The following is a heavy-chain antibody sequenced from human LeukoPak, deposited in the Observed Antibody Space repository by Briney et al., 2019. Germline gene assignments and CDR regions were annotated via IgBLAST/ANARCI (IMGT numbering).Heavy chain of an antibody. CDR3: TPQTLLYHGLDV. CDR2: IKTETDGETT. J-gene: IGHJ6*04. V-gene: IGHV3-15*01. Sequence: KPGGSLRLSCAASGFTFRSAWMSWVRQAPGKGLEWVGRIKTETDGETTDFAAPVKGRFTISRDDSSNTLYLQMSSLKTEDTAVYFCTPQTLLYHGLDVWGKGTTVTVSS. CDR1: GFTFRSAW. D-gene: IGHD2-15*01.